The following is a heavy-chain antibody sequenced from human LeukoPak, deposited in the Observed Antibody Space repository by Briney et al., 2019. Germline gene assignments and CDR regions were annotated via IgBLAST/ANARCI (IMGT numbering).Heavy chain of an antibody. J-gene: IGHJ4*02. CDR2: INSDGSST. Sequence: GGSLRPSCAASGFTFSSYWMHWVRQAPGKGLVWVSRINSDGSSTSYADSVKGRFTISRDNAKNTLYLQMNSLKTEDTAVYYCTTDLGIAAAGSFDYWGQGTLVTVSS. D-gene: IGHD6-13*01. CDR3: TTDLGIAAAGSFDY. V-gene: IGHV3-74*01. CDR1: GFTFSSYW.